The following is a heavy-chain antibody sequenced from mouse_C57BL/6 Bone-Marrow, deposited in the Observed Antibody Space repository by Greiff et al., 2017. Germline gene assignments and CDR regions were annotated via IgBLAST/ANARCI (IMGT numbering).Heavy chain of an antibody. CDR1: GYTFTSYW. D-gene: IGHD4-1*02. Sequence: VQLQQPGAELVRPGSSVKLSCKASGYTFTSYWMHWVKQRPIQGLEWIGNIDPSDSETHYNQKFKDKATLTVDKSSSTAYMQLSSLTSEDSAVYYCAKIQLGRGYCDYWGQGTTLTVSS. V-gene: IGHV1-52*01. CDR2: IDPSDSET. J-gene: IGHJ2*01. CDR3: AKIQLGRGYCDY.